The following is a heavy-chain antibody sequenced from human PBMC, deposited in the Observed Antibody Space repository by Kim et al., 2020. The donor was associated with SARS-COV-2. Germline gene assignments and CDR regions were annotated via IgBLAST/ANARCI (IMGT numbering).Heavy chain of an antibody. CDR1: GFTFSNAW. J-gene: IGHJ4*02. CDR2: IKSKTDGGTT. CDR3: TTLKGGPYYYDSSGYYSWGNPFYFDY. V-gene: IGHV3-15*01. D-gene: IGHD3-22*01. Sequence: GGSLRLSCAASGFTFSNAWMSWVRQAPGKGLEWVGRIKSKTDGGTTDYAAPVKGRFTISRDDSKNTLYLQMNSLKTEDTAVYYCTTLKGGPYYYDSSGYYSWGNPFYFDYWGQGTLVTVSS.